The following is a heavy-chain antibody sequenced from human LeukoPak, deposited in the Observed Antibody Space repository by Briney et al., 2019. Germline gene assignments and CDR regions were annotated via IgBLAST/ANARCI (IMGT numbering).Heavy chain of an antibody. CDR2: ISGFNGAT. CDR1: GYTFTIYG. D-gene: IGHD6-13*01. V-gene: IGHV1-18*01. Sequence: ASVKVSCKASGYTFTIYGISWVRQAPGQGLEWMGWISGFNGATNYAQKFQGRVTMTIDTSTNTTYMDLRTVTSDDTAIYYCARALPGAATAHNWFDPWGQGTLVTVSS. CDR3: ARALPGAATAHNWFDP. J-gene: IGHJ5*02.